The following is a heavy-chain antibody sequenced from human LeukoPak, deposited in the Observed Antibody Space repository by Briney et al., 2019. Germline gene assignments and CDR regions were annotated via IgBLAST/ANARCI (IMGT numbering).Heavy chain of an antibody. Sequence: PSETLSLTCTVSGGSISSYYWSWIRQPPGKGLEWIGYIYYSGSTNYNPSLKSRVTISVDTSKNQFSLKLSSVTAADTAVYYCARRGISSPRGYYYYYMDVWGKGTTVTVSS. V-gene: IGHV4-59*01. J-gene: IGHJ6*03. CDR3: ARRGISSPRGYYYYYMDV. CDR1: GGSISSYY. CDR2: IYYSGST. D-gene: IGHD6-13*01.